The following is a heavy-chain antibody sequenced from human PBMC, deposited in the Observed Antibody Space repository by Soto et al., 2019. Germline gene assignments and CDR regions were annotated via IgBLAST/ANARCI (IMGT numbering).Heavy chain of an antibody. D-gene: IGHD6-19*01. Sequence: ALVKVSCKASGYSFISYGITWVRQAPGQGLEWMGWISAYNGNTNYAQKLQGRVTMTTDTSTSTAYMELRSLRSDDTAVYYCARGDIIGWYGASDYWGQGTLVTVSS. CDR2: ISAYNGNT. CDR1: GYSFISYG. CDR3: ARGDIIGWYGASDY. V-gene: IGHV1-18*01. J-gene: IGHJ4*02.